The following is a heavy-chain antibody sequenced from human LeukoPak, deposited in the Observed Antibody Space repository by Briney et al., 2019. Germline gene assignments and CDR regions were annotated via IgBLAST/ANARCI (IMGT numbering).Heavy chain of an antibody. CDR1: GFTFSSYS. Sequence: GGSLRLSCAASGFTFSSYSMNWVRQAPGKGLEWVSYISSSSSTIYYADSVKGRFTISRDNAKNSLYLQMNSLRAEDTAVYYCARERSGWYSGDDAFDIWGQGTMATVSS. D-gene: IGHD6-19*01. J-gene: IGHJ3*02. V-gene: IGHV3-48*04. CDR2: ISSSSSTI. CDR3: ARERSGWYSGDDAFDI.